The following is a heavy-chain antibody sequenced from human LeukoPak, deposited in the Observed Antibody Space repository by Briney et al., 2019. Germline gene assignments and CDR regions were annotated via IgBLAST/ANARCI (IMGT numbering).Heavy chain of an antibody. J-gene: IGHJ6*02. Sequence: SETLSLTCTVSGGSISSYYWSWIRQPPGKGLEWIGSIYYSGSTNYNPSLKSRVTISVDTSKNQFSLKLSSVTAADTAVYYCARSSFWNYEDYYYGMDVWGQGTTVTVSS. D-gene: IGHD1-7*01. CDR3: ARSSFWNYEDYYYGMDV. V-gene: IGHV4-59*01. CDR2: IYYSGST. CDR1: GGSISSYY.